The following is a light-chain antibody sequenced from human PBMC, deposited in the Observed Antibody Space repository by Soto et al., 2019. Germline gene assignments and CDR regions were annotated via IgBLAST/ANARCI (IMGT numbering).Light chain of an antibody. CDR2: AAS. Sequence: DVQMTQSPSSLSASVGDRVTITCRASRDISSSLAWYQQKPGKVPKLLIYAASTLHAGVQSRFSGSESGTFFTLTINSLQPEDVATYYCQKYNSAPNTFGRGTRLEIK. J-gene: IGKJ2*01. CDR3: QKYNSAPNT. V-gene: IGKV1-27*01. CDR1: RDISSS.